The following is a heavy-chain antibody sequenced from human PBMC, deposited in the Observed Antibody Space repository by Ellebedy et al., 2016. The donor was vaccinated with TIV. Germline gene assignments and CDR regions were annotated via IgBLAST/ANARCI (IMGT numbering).Heavy chain of an antibody. CDR1: GGSLSDNY. D-gene: IGHD3-10*01. CDR2: LYYTGST. V-gene: IGHV4-59*01. Sequence: SGTLSLTCAVPGGSLSDNYWTWIRQPPGKGLEWIGYLYYTGSTNYNPSLKSRVTISVNTPRNQFSLKLSSVTAADTAVYYCVSSVSVDAFDLWGQGTMVTVSS. CDR3: VSSVSVDAFDL. J-gene: IGHJ3*01.